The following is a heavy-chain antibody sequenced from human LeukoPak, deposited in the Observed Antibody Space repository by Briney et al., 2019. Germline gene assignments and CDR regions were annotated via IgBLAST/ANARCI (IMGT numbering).Heavy chain of an antibody. CDR1: VFTFSTYF. CDR2: ISGSGGST. V-gene: IGHV3-23*01. D-gene: IGHD5-24*01. CDR3: AKSPTRRDGYSPHYFDY. Sequence: GGSLRLSCAASVFTFSTYFMSWVRQAPWKGLEWVSAISGSGGSTYYADSVKGRFAISRDNSKNTLYLQMNSLRAEDTAVYYCAKSPTRRDGYSPHYFDYWGLGTLVTVSS. J-gene: IGHJ4*02.